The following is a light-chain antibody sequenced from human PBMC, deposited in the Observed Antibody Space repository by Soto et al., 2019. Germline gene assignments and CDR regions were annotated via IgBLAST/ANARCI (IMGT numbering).Light chain of an antibody. J-gene: IGLJ2*01. CDR1: SSNIGNNN. V-gene: IGLV1-47*01. CDR3: AAWDDSLTGLL. CDR2: GSN. Sequence: QSVLTQPPSASGTPGQRVTISCSGSSSNIGNNNVYWYQQLPGTAPKLLIYGSNQRPSGVPDRFSGSKSGTSASLAISGLRSEDEADYYCAAWDDSLTGLLFGGGTKLTV.